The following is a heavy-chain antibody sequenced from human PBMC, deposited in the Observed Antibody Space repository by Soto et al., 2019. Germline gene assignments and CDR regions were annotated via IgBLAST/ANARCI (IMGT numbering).Heavy chain of an antibody. CDR2: ISSSSSYI. V-gene: IGHV3-21*01. D-gene: IGHD2-2*01. Sequence: EVQLVESGGGLVKPGGSLRLSCAASGFTFSRYSMNWVRQAPGKGLEWVSSISSSSSYIYYADLVKGRFTISRDNAKNSLNGQMNSMRAEDTAVYYCARTPGFLGYCSSTSCPYGMDVWGQGTTVSVSS. CDR3: ARTPGFLGYCSSTSCPYGMDV. CDR1: GFTFSRYS. J-gene: IGHJ6*02.